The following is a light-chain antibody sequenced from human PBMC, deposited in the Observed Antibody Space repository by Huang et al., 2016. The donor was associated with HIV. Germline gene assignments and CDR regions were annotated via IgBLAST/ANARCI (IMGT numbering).Light chain of an antibody. V-gene: IGKV2-28*01. Sequence: DIVMTQSPLSLPVTPGEPASIACRSSQSLLQDKGNNYLDWYLQKPGQSPQLLISMAFSRASGVPYRCSGSGSGTDFTLKISRVEAEDVGVYYCMQALQTPYTFGQGTKLEIK. CDR1: QSLLQDKGNNY. J-gene: IGKJ2*01. CDR3: MQALQTPYT. CDR2: MAF.